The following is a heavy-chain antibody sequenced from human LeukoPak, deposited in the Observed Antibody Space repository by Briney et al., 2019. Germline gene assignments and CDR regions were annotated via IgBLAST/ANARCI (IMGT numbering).Heavy chain of an antibody. CDR1: GCTFTSYA. Sequence: GASVKVSCKASGCTFTSYAMNWVRQAPGQGLEWMGWINTNTANPTYAQGFTGRFVFSLDTSVSTAYLQICSLKAEDTAVYYCASGETYYYGSGSTPYYYYGMDVWGKGTTVTVSS. CDR3: ASGETYYYGSGSTPYYYYGMDV. J-gene: IGHJ6*04. CDR2: INTNTANP. V-gene: IGHV7-4-1*01. D-gene: IGHD3-10*01.